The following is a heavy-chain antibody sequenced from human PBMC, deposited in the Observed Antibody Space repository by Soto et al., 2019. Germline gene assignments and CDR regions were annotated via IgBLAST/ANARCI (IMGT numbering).Heavy chain of an antibody. D-gene: IGHD2-15*01. J-gene: IGHJ4*02. V-gene: IGHV1-69*02. CDR3: ACELVTTYCFGY. CDR2: IIPILGIA. CDR1: RGTFSSYT. Sequence: QVQLVQSGAEVKKPGSSVKVSYNASRGTFSSYTISWVRQAPGQGLEWMGRIIPILGIANYAQKFQGRDTITADTSTSIAYVDLCSLISEDTAVYYCACELVTTYCFGYWGQGTLVTVSS.